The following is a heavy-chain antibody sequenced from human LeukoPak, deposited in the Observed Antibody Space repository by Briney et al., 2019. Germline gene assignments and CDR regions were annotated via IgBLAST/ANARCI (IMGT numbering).Heavy chain of an antibody. CDR1: EVTVTNNY. J-gene: IGHJ6*03. CDR2: IYPGGNI. V-gene: IGHV3-53*01. D-gene: IGHD2/OR15-2a*01. Sequence: GGSLRLSCAASEVTVTNNYMSWVRQAPGKGLQWVSVIYPGGNIYYADSVKGRFIISRDNSKNTLSLQMNSLTADDTAVYYCAKGGNIRVLDYYYYMDVWGKGTTVTVSS. CDR3: AKGGNIRVLDYYYYMDV.